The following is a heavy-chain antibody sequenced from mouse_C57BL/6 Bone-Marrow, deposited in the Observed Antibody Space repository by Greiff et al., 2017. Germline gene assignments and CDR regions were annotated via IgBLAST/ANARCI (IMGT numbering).Heavy chain of an antibody. CDR3: ARLYGSSYFAY. Sequence: QVQLKEPGAELVRPGTSVKLSCKASGYTFTSYWMHWVKQRPGQGLEWIGVIDPSDSYTNYNQKFKGKATLTVDTSSSTAYMQLSSLTSEDSAVYYCARLYGSSYFAYWGQGTLVTVSA. CDR1: GYTFTSYW. J-gene: IGHJ3*01. CDR2: IDPSDSYT. V-gene: IGHV1-59*01. D-gene: IGHD1-1*01.